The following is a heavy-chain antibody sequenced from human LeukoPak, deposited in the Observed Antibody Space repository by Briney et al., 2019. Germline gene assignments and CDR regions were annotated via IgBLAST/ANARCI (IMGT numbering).Heavy chain of an antibody. CDR1: GGTFSSYA. V-gene: IGHV1-69*01. J-gene: IGHJ4*02. CDR3: ARTPNYGGNSFDY. Sequence: GASVKVSCKASGGTFSSYAISWVRQAPGQGLEWMGGIIPIFGTANYAQKFQGRVTITADESTSTAHMELSSLRSEDTAVYYCARTPNYGGNSFDYWGQGTLVTVSS. CDR2: IIPIFGTA. D-gene: IGHD4-23*01.